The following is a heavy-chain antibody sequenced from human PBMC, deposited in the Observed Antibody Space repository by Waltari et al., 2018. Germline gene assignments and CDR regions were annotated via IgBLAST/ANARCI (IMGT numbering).Heavy chain of an antibody. V-gene: IGHV4-39*07. CDR2: IYYSGST. J-gene: IGHJ6*02. Sequence: QLQLQESGPGLVKPSETLSLTCTVSGGSISRSIYYWGWIPQPPGKGLEWIGSIYYSGSTYYNPSLKSRVTISVDTSKNQFSLKLSSVTAADTAVYYCARSQRRGYYGMDVWGQGTTVTVSS. CDR3: ARSQRRGYYGMDV. D-gene: IGHD1-1*01. CDR1: GGSISRSIYY.